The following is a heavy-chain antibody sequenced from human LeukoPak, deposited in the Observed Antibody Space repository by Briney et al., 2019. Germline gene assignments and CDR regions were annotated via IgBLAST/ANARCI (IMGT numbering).Heavy chain of an antibody. CDR3: ARSVPYGTTWYGRSDC. V-gene: IGHV3-23*01. D-gene: IGHD6-13*01. CDR2: ISGSGGST. Sequence: GGSLRLSCAASGFTFSSYAMSWVRQAPGKGLEWVSAISGSGGSTYYADSVKGRFTISRDNSKNTLYLQMNSLRAEDTAVYYCARSVPYGTTWYGRSDCWGQGTQVTVSS. CDR1: GFTFSSYA. J-gene: IGHJ4*02.